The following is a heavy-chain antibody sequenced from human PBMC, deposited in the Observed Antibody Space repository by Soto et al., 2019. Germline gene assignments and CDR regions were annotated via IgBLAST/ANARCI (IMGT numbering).Heavy chain of an antibody. CDR3: TTYSTQTFCDGGPCYSVQPKIHDS. D-gene: IGHD2-15*01. Sequence: EVQLVESGGGLVKPGGSLTLSCAASGFSFSNVWMSWVRQAPGKGLEWVGHIKSKSVGVTTDYTAPVKGRFTISRDDSKAPLYLQMNSLKTEDTAVYYCTTYSTQTFCDGGPCYSVQPKIHDSWGQGLLVTVSS. V-gene: IGHV3-15*01. CDR2: IKSKSVGVTT. CDR1: GFSFSNVW. J-gene: IGHJ4*02.